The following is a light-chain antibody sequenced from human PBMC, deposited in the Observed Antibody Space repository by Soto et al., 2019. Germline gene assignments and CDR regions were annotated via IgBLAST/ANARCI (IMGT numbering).Light chain of an antibody. V-gene: IGKV1-39*01. CDR3: QQSYSTLYT. J-gene: IGKJ2*01. CDR2: AAS. CDR1: QSVSNS. Sequence: DIQMTQSPSSLSASVGDRVTITCRTSQSVSNSLNWFQQKPGKAPKLLINAASSLQSGVPSRFSGSGSGTDFTLTISSLQPEDFATYYCQQSYSTLYTFGQRTKLEIK.